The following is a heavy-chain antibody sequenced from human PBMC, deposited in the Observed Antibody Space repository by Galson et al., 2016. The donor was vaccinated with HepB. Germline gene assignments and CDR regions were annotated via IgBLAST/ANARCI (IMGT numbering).Heavy chain of an antibody. J-gene: IGHJ4*02. CDR3: ARGPRDYDEHFDF. CDR1: GGTFSSHA. CDR2: IIHIFHTT. V-gene: IGHV1-69*13. Sequence: SVKVSCKASGGTFSSHAIAWVRQAPGQGLEWMGGIIHIFHTTTYAQKFQGRVTITADDSTRTVYMELSSLRFEDTGIYYCARGPRDYDEHFDFWGQGTLVTDS. D-gene: IGHD4-17*01.